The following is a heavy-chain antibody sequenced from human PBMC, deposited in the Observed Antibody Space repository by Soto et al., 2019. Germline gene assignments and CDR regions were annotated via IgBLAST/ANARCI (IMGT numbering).Heavy chain of an antibody. CDR3: ATGNQWFGELNDAFDI. Sequence: EVQLLESGGGLEQPGGSLRLSCAVSGFTFSDYAMSWVRQAPGKGLEWVSALSSSGSSADYADSVKGRFTISRDNSKNSLYLQMNSLRDEDTAVYYCATGNQWFGELNDAFDIWGQGTMVTVSS. V-gene: IGHV3-23*01. CDR1: GFTFSDYA. J-gene: IGHJ3*02. D-gene: IGHD3-10*01. CDR2: LSSSGSSA.